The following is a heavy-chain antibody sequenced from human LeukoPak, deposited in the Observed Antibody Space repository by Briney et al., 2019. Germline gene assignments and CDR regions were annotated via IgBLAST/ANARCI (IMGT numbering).Heavy chain of an antibody. CDR3: AKNVFWYWATVTEYGMDV. V-gene: IGHV3-23*01. D-gene: IGHD4-17*01. CDR2: ISGSGGST. J-gene: IGHJ6*02. Sequence: GGSLRLSCAASGFTFSSYAMSWVRQAPGKGLEWVSAISGSGGSTYYADSVKGRFTISRDNSKNTLYLQMNSLRAEDTAVYYCAKNVFWYWATVTEYGMDVWGQGTTVTVSS. CDR1: GFTFSSYA.